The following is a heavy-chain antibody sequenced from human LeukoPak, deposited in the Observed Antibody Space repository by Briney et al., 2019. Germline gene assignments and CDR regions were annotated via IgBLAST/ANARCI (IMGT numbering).Heavy chain of an antibody. Sequence: SLRLSCAASGFTFDDYAMHWVRQAPGKGLEWVSGISWNSGSIGYADSVKGRFTISRDNAKNSLYLQMNSLRAEDMALYYCAKDLTGYDSSGYDYWGQGTLVTVSS. CDR1: GFTFDDYA. V-gene: IGHV3-9*03. CDR3: AKDLTGYDSSGYDY. CDR2: ISWNSGSI. J-gene: IGHJ4*02. D-gene: IGHD3-22*01.